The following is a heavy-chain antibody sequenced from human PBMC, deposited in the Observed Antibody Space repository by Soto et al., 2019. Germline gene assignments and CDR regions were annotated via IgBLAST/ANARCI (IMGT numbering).Heavy chain of an antibody. D-gene: IGHD1-26*01. CDR3: ARCWDHYYYGMDV. Sequence: SETLYLTCAVYGGSFSGYYWSWIRQPPGKGLEWIGEINHSGSTNYNPSLKSRVTISVDTSKNQFSLKLSSVTAADTAVYYCARCWDHYYYGMDVWGQGTTVTVSS. CDR2: INHSGST. CDR1: GGSFSGYY. J-gene: IGHJ6*02. V-gene: IGHV4-34*01.